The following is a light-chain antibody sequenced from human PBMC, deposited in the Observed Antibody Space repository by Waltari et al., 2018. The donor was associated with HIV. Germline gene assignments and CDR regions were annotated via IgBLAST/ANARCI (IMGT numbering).Light chain of an antibody. CDR3: AAWDDRLNGRV. J-gene: IGLJ3*02. CDR2: SND. V-gene: IGLV1-44*01. Sequence: QSVLTQPPSASGTPGQRVTMSCSGSSSNIGSNTVSWYQQLPGTAPKPLIYSNDQRPSGVPDLFAGSKSGTSASLAISGLQSEDEADYYCAAWDDRLNGRVFGGGTKLTVL. CDR1: SSNIGSNT.